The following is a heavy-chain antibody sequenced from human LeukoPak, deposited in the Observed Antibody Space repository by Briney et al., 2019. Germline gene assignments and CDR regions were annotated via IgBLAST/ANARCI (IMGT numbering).Heavy chain of an antibody. CDR1: GFTFSSYW. D-gene: IGHD2-2*01. Sequence: GGSLRLSCAASGFTFSSYWMHWVRQAPGKGLVWVSRINTDGSSTSYADSVKGRFTISRDNAKNTLYLQVSSLRAEDTAIYYCARDAAGYCSSTSCPLAYWGQGTLVTVSS. J-gene: IGHJ4*02. CDR2: INTDGSST. CDR3: ARDAAGYCSSTSCPLAY. V-gene: IGHV3-74*01.